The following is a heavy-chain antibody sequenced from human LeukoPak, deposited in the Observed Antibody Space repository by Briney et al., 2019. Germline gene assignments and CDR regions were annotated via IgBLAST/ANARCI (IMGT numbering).Heavy chain of an antibody. D-gene: IGHD3-9*01. CDR2: IYSGGST. CDR1: GFTFSSNY. Sequence: GGSLRLSCAASGFTFSSNYMSWVRQAPGKGLEWVSVIYSGGSTYYADSVKGRFTISRDNSKNTLYLQMNSLRAEDTAVYYCARQNYDILTGYYYYGMDVWGQGPRSPSP. V-gene: IGHV3-53*01. J-gene: IGHJ6*02. CDR3: ARQNYDILTGYYYYGMDV.